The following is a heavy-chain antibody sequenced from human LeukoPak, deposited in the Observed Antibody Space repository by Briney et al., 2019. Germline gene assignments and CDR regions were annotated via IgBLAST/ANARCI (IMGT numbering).Heavy chain of an antibody. J-gene: IGHJ4*02. CDR2: IIPIFGTA. CDR1: GGTFSSYA. D-gene: IGHD3-10*01. V-gene: IGHV1-69*06. Sequence: GASVKVSCKASGGTFSSYAISWVRQAPGQGLEWMGRIIPIFGTANYAQKFQGRVTITADKSTSTAYMELSSLRSEDTAVYYCARAPIYYGSGSYYWETVDYWGQGTLVTVSS. CDR3: ARAPIYYGSGSYYWETVDY.